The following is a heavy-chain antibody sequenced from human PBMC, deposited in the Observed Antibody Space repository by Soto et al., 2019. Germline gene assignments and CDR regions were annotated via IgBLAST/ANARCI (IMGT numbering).Heavy chain of an antibody. D-gene: IGHD3-9*01. V-gene: IGHV3-30*18. CDR2: ISYDGINK. Sequence: SLRLSCSASDFTFSSYGMHWVRHAPVKGLEWVAVISYDGINKYYADSVKGRFTISRDNSKNTLYLQMNSLRAEDTAVYYCAKDKTENVDWLSRYYFDYWGQGTLVTVSS. J-gene: IGHJ4*02. CDR3: AKDKTENVDWLSRYYFDY. CDR1: DFTFSSYG.